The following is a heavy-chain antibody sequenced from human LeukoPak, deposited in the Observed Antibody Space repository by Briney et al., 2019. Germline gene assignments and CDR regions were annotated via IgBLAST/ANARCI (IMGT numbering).Heavy chain of an antibody. D-gene: IGHD6-19*01. CDR2: IIETGASP. V-gene: IGHV3-23*01. J-gene: IGHJ4*02. Sequence: GGSLTLSCAASRFSFSLYAMIWVRQAPGKGLEWVSTIIETGASPYYADSVRGRFTVSRDSSKNMFYLQMNSLRAEDTAIYYCARRGAGSGGLDYWGQGTLVTVSS. CDR1: RFSFSLYA. CDR3: ARRGAGSGGLDY.